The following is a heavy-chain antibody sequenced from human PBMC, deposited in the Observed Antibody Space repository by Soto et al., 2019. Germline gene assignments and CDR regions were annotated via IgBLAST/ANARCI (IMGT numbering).Heavy chain of an antibody. Sequence: SETLSLTCTVSGGSVSSYYWSWIRQSPGKGLEWIGYIYYSGSTKYKPSLKSRVTISVDTSKNQFSLKVSSATAADTAVYYCACFSSRNFVLYLFYFWALGALVLVSA. CDR3: ACFSSRNFVLYLFYF. CDR1: GGSVSSYY. D-gene: IGHD4-4*01. V-gene: IGHV4-59*08. CDR2: IYYSGST. J-gene: IGHJ4*02.